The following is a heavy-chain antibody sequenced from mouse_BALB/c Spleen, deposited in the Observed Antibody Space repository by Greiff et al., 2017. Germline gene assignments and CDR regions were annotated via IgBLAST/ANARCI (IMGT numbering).Heavy chain of an antibody. Sequence: EVQVVESGGGLVKPGGSLKLSCAASGFTFSSYAMSWVRQTPEKRLEWVASISSGGSTYYPDSVKGRFTISRDNARNILYLQMSSLRSEDTAMYYCAREGITTGLDYWGQGTTLTVSS. CDR2: ISSGGST. CDR3: AREGITTGLDY. D-gene: IGHD1-1*01. V-gene: IGHV5-6-5*01. CDR1: GFTFSSYA. J-gene: IGHJ2*01.